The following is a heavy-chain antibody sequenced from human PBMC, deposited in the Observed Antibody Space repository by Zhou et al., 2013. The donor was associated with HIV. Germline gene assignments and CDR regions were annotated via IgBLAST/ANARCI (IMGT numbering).Heavy chain of an antibody. CDR1: GGSISSYY. J-gene: IGHJ2*01. V-gene: IGHV4-4*09. D-gene: IGHD7-27*01. Sequence: QVQLKESGPGLVRPSETLYLTCTVSGGSISSYYWSWIRQPPGKGLEWIGYIYSSGSTYYNPSLKSRVTISIDTSKNQFSLKLSSVTAADTAVYYCARDGRTGTYWYFDLWGLAPWSLSPQ. CDR2: IYSSGST. CDR3: ARDGRTGTYWYFDL.